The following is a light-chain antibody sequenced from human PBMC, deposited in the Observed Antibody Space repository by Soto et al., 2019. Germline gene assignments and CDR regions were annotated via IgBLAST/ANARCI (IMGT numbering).Light chain of an antibody. J-gene: IGKJ4*01. CDR1: QSISNY. V-gene: IGKV1-39*01. CDR3: QQSYSTPRT. Sequence: DIQMTQSPSSLSASVGDRVTITCRASQSISNYLNWYQQKPGIAPKLLIYGASSLQSGVPSRVSGSGYGTDFTLTISRLQPEDFATYYCQQSYSTPRTFGGGTKVEIK. CDR2: GAS.